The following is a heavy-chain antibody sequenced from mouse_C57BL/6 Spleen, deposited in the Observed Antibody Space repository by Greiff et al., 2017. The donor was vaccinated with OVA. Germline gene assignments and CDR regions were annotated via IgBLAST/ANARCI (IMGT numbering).Heavy chain of an antibody. CDR1: GYTFTDYY. J-gene: IGHJ4*01. D-gene: IGHD2-3*01. CDR3: ARPIYDGYYGPSMDY. Sequence: EVQLQQSGPELVKPGASVKISCKASGYTFTDYYMNWVKQSHGKSLEWIGDINPNNGGTSYNQKFKGKATLTVDKSSSTAYMELRSLTSEDSAVYYCARPIYDGYYGPSMDYWGQGTSVTVSS. CDR2: INPNNGGT. V-gene: IGHV1-26*01.